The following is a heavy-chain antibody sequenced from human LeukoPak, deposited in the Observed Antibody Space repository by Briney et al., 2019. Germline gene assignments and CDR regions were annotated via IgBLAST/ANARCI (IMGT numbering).Heavy chain of an antibody. D-gene: IGHD5-12*01. CDR2: INRDGSER. CDR1: GFTFSNYW. J-gene: IGHJ4*02. Sequence: PGGSLRLSCAASGFTFSNYWMTWVRQAPGKGLEWVANINRDGSERYYVDSVKGRFTISRDDAKSSLYLQMNSLRSEDTAVYYCARGPRFEPDYWGQGTLVTVSS. CDR3: ARGPRFEPDY. V-gene: IGHV3-7*03.